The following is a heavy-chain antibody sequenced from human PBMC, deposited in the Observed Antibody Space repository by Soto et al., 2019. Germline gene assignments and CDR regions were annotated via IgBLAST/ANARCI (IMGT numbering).Heavy chain of an antibody. Sequence: QVQLVQSGAEVKKPGSSVKVSCKASGGTFSSYAISWVRQAPGQGLEWMGGIIPIFGTANYALKFQGRVTITADESTSTAYMELSSLRSEYTAVYYSARFMVRVVIIHYYYYGMDVWGQGTTVTFSS. D-gene: IGHD3-10*01. CDR3: ARFMVRVVIIHYYYYGMDV. CDR1: GGTFSSYA. J-gene: IGHJ6*02. V-gene: IGHV1-69*01. CDR2: IIPIFGTA.